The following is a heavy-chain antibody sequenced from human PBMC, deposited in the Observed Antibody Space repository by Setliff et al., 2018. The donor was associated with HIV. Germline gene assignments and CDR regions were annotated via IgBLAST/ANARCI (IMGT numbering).Heavy chain of an antibody. Sequence: ASVKVSCKASGYTFTTYYIHWVRQAPGQGLEWMGILNPSEGTTSFAQKFQGRVTMTRDTSTSTVYMDLSSLRAGDTAVYYCVRVGLKHYYYGMDVWGQGTTVTVSS. CDR3: VRVGLKHYYYGMDV. V-gene: IGHV1-46*01. J-gene: IGHJ6*02. D-gene: IGHD3-3*01. CDR2: LNPSEGTT. CDR1: GYTFTTYY.